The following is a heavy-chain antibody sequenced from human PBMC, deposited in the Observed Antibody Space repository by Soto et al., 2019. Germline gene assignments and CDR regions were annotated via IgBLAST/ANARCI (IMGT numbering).Heavy chain of an antibody. Sequence: EVQLLESGGGLVRPGGSLRLSCAASGFTFSSYAMSWVRQAPGKGLEWVSTISGSDGRTYSTDSVKGRFTISRDNSRKTAYLQMNGWRLEDTAVYYCAKGDSQYTPLALFDYWGRGNLVTVPS. D-gene: IGHD5-18*01. CDR2: ISGSDGRT. CDR3: AKGDSQYTPLALFDY. V-gene: IGHV3-23*01. CDR1: GFTFSSYA. J-gene: IGHJ4*02.